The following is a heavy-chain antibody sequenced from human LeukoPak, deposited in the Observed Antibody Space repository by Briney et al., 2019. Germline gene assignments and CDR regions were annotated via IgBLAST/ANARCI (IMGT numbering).Heavy chain of an antibody. Sequence: GGSLRLSCAASGFTFSDYYMSWIRQAPGKGLEWVSYISSSGSTIYYADSVKSRFTISRDNAKNSLYLQMNSLRAEDTAVYYCARETLRIAVIDYWGQGTLVTVSS. D-gene: IGHD6-19*01. CDR1: GFTFSDYY. J-gene: IGHJ4*02. V-gene: IGHV3-11*01. CDR2: ISSSGSTI. CDR3: ARETLRIAVIDY.